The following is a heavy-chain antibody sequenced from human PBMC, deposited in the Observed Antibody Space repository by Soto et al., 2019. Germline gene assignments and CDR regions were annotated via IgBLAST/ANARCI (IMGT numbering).Heavy chain of an antibody. CDR1: GFTFSNFA. CDR3: AKGRNYDILTAHHAFDY. J-gene: IGHJ4*02. D-gene: IGHD3-9*01. CDR2: VSGLGGGT. V-gene: IGHV3-23*01. Sequence: GRSLRLCCAASGFTFSNFAMSGVRQAPGKGLEWVSSVSGLGGGTYYADSVKGRFTISRDNSKNTLFLQMSSLTAEDTARYYCAKGRNYDILTAHHAFDYWGQGTQVTVSS.